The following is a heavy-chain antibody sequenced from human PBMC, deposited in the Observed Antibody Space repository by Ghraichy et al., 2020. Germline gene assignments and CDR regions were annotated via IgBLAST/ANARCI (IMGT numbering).Heavy chain of an antibody. CDR2: IIPIFGTA. CDR3: AFNYYDSSGPFDY. V-gene: IGHV1-69*13. CDR1: GGTFSSYA. J-gene: IGHJ4*02. Sequence: SVKVSCKASGGTFSSYAISWVRQAPGQGLEWMGGIIPIFGTANYAQKFQGRVTITADESTSTAYMELSSLRSEDTAVYYCAFNYYDSSGPFDYWGQGTLVTVSS. D-gene: IGHD3-22*01.